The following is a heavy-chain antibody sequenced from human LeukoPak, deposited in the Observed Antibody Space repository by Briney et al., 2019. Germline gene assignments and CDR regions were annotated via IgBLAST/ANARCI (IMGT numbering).Heavy chain of an antibody. CDR3: ARSGYYDILTGYYYFDY. CDR2: IYTSGST. CDR1: GGSISSYY. Sequence: PSETLSLTCTVSGGSISSYYWSWIRQPAGKGLEWIGRIYTSGSTNYNPSLKSRVTMSVDTSKNQFSLKLSSVTAADTAVYYCARSGYYDILTGYYYFDYWGQGTLVTVSS. D-gene: IGHD3-9*01. V-gene: IGHV4-4*07. J-gene: IGHJ4*02.